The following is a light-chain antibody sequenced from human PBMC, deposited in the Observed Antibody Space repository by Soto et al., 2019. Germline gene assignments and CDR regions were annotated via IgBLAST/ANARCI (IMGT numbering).Light chain of an antibody. Sequence: DIVMTQSPLSLPVTPGEPASISCRSSQSLLHTNGYNYLHWYLQKPGQSPQLLIFLGSNRASGVPDRFSGSGSGTDFTLEISRVEAEDVGVYYCMQALQTPSTFGQGTKVEIK. CDR3: MQALQTPST. V-gene: IGKV2-28*01. CDR2: LGS. CDR1: QSLLHTNGYNY. J-gene: IGKJ1*01.